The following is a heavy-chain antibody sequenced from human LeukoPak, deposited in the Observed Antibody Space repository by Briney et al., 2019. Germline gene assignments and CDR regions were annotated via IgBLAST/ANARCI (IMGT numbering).Heavy chain of an antibody. D-gene: IGHD6-13*01. Sequence: SETLSLTCSVSVGSISSNYWSWIRQPPRKGLQWIGNIYYSGSTNYNPSLKSRVTISVDTSKNQFSLKLSSVTAADTAVYYCARVQQQLLPFDYWGQGILVTVSS. J-gene: IGHJ4*02. CDR2: IYYSGST. CDR1: VGSISSNY. CDR3: ARVQQQLLPFDY. V-gene: IGHV4-59*01.